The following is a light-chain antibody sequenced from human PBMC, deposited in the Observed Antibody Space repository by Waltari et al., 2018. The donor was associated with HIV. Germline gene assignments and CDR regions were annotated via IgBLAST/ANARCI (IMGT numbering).Light chain of an antibody. J-gene: IGLJ3*02. CDR3: AAWDDSLNGWV. CDR1: STKVRSTT. Sequence: QSVLTQPTSAYRTPGQWVTISRSGSSTKVRSTTVSLYQQLPGTAPKLLIYSNEQRPSGVPDRFSGAKSGTSASLAISGLQSEDEADYYCAAWDDSLNGWVFGGGTKLTVL. CDR2: SNE. V-gene: IGLV1-44*01.